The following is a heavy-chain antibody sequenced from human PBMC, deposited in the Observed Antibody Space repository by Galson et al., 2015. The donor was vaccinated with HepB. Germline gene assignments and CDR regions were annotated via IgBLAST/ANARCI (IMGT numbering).Heavy chain of an antibody. CDR3: ARDPAIFAFDI. CDR1: GFTFSSYW. Sequence: SLRLSCAASGFTFSSYWMSWVRQAPGKGLEWVANIKQDGSEKYYVDSVKGRFTISRDNAKNSLYLQMNSLRAEDTAVYYCARDPAIFAFDIWGQGTMVTVSP. D-gene: IGHD2-2*01. J-gene: IGHJ3*02. V-gene: IGHV3-7*03. CDR2: IKQDGSEK.